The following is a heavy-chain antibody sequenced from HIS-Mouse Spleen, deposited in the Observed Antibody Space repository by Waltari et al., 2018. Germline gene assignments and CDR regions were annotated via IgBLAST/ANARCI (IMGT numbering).Heavy chain of an antibody. Sequence: EVQLVESGGGLVKPGGSLRLSCAASGFTFSSYSMNWVRQAPGKGWGGVASISSSSSYIYYADAGKGRCTIARDNAKNSLYLQMNSLRAEDTAVYYCARDLLATSYYFDYWGQGTLVTVSS. CDR3: ARDLLATSYYFDY. CDR2: ISSSSSYI. CDR1: GFTFSSYS. J-gene: IGHJ4*02. V-gene: IGHV3-21*01. D-gene: IGHD5-12*01.